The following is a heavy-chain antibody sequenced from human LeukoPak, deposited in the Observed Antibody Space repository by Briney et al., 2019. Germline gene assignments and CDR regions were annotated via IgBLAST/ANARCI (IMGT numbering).Heavy chain of an antibody. CDR2: IYYSGST. Sequence: KASETLSLTCTVSGGSISSSSYYWGWIRQPPGKGLEWIGSIYYSGSTYYNPSLKSRVTISVDTSKNQFSLKLSSVTAADTAVYYCARTVTTVTWFDPWGQGTLVTVSS. CDR3: ARTVTTVTWFDP. CDR1: GGSISSSSYY. J-gene: IGHJ5*02. V-gene: IGHV4-39*01. D-gene: IGHD4-17*01.